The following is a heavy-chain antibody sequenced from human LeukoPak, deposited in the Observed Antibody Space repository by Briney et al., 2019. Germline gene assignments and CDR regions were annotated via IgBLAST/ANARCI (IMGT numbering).Heavy chain of an antibody. V-gene: IGHV4-34*01. Sequence: SETLSLTCAVYGGSFSGCYWSWIRQPPGKGLEWIGEINHSGSTNYNPSLKSRVTISVDTSKNQFSLKLSSVTAADTAVYYCARLFVVVPAAIRRRSSPNWFDPWGQGTLVTVSS. CDR2: INHSGST. D-gene: IGHD2-2*01. CDR1: GGSFSGCY. J-gene: IGHJ5*02. CDR3: ARLFVVVPAAIRRRSSPNWFDP.